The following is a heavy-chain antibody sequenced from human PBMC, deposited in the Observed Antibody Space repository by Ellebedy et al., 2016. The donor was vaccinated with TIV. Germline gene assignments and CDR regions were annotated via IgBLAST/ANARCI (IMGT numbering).Heavy chain of an antibody. CDR3: ARVSRCSGGSCYPDY. V-gene: IGHV1-2*02. D-gene: IGHD2-15*01. CDR2: INPNSGGT. Sequence: AASVKVSCKASGYTFTGYYMHWVRQAPGQGLEWMGWINPNSGGTNYAQKFQGRVTMTRDTSISTAYMELSRLRSDDTAVYYCARVSRCSGGSCYPDYWGQGTLVTVSS. J-gene: IGHJ4*02. CDR1: GYTFTGYY.